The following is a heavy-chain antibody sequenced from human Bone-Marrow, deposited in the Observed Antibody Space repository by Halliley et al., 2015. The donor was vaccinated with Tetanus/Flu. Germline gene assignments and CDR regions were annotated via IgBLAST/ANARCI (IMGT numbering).Heavy chain of an antibody. CDR1: NFIFSSYA. CDR2: IWDDGSEK. J-gene: IGHJ4*02. D-gene: IGHD3-22*01. Sequence: SLRLSCAASNFIFSSYAMHWVRQAPGKGLEWVALIWDDGSEKYYADSAKGRFTISRDNSKNTLYLQMNSLRAEDTAVYYCARGLYSYDSSGFYFDYWGQGTLVTVSS. V-gene: IGHV3-33*03. CDR3: ARGLYSYDSSGFYFDY.